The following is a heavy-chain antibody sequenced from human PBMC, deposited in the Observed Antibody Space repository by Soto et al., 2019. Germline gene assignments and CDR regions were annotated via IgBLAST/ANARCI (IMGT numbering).Heavy chain of an antibody. D-gene: IGHD1-1*01. CDR1: GFTFSSYA. V-gene: IGHV3-30-3*01. Sequence: QVQLVESGGGVVQPGRSLRLSCAASGFTFSSYAMQRVRRAPGKGLEWVAVISYDGSNKYYADDVKGRFTISRDNSKNTLDQQMNSLRAEDTAVYYCAREPQGCLQLYYFDYRGQGTLVTVSS. CDR3: AREPQGCLQLYYFDY. CDR2: ISYDGSNK. J-gene: IGHJ4*02.